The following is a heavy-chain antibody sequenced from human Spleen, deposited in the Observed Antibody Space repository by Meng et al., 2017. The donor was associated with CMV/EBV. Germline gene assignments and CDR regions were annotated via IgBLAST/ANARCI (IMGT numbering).Heavy chain of an antibody. J-gene: IGHJ4*02. V-gene: IGHV3-30*02. CDR3: AKAIEARPAGHFNY. Sequence: GESLKISCAASGFTFSSYGIHWVRQAPGKGLEWVAFVRHDESDKYYADSVKGRFIISRENSKNTLSLQMNSLRGDDTAVYYCAKAIEARPAGHFNYWGQGTLVTVSS. CDR1: GFTFSSYG. CDR2: VRHDESDK. D-gene: IGHD6-6*01.